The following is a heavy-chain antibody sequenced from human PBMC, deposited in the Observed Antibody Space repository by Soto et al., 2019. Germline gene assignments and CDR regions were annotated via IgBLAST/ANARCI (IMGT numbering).Heavy chain of an antibody. CDR1: GGSFSGYY. CDR3: ARGNMAAAGHPTNWFDP. Sequence: PSETLSLTCAVYGGSFSGYYWSWIRQPPGKGLEWIGEINHSGSTNYNPSLKSRVTISVDTSKNQFSLKLSSVTAADTAVYYCARGNMAAAGHPTNWFDPWAREPWSPSPQ. CDR2: INHSGST. J-gene: IGHJ5*02. V-gene: IGHV4-34*01. D-gene: IGHD6-13*01.